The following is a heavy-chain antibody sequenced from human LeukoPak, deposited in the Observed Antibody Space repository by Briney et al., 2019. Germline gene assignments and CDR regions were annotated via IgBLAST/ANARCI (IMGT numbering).Heavy chain of an antibody. Sequence: GGSLRLSCAASGFTFSSYAMSWVRQAPGKELEWVSAISGSGGSTYYADSVKGRFTISRDDSKNTLYLQMNSLRAEDTAVYYCAKALWFGDEGFDYWGQGTLVTVSS. D-gene: IGHD3-10*01. J-gene: IGHJ4*02. CDR2: ISGSGGST. CDR3: AKALWFGDEGFDY. CDR1: GFTFSSYA. V-gene: IGHV3-23*01.